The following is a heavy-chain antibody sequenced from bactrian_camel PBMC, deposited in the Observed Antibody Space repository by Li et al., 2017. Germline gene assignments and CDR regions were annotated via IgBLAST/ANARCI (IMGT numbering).Heavy chain of an antibody. D-gene: IGHD6*01. Sequence: VQLVESGGGWVQPGESMRLSCVASGYTSSDGCMGWFRQAPGKERERVAAIYTHPGGAIWHADSVKGRFTISKDNAKSTVYLQMNNLQPEDTAKYYCAADVGSMPGNCQPNYWGQGTQVTVS. CDR2: IYTHPGGAI. J-gene: IGHJ4*01. CDR1: GYTSSDGC. V-gene: IGHV3S40*01. CDR3: AADVGSMPGNCQPNY.